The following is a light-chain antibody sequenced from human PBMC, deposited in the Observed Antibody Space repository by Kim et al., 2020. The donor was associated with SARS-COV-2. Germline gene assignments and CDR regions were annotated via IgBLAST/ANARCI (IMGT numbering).Light chain of an antibody. CDR2: DVS. Sequence: GQSITIACTGTSSDVGDYDYVSWYQQHPGKAPKLMIYDVSKRPSGVSNRFSGSKSGNMASLTISGLQAEDEADYYCSSYTSSSTRLFGGGTQLTVL. CDR1: SSDVGDYDY. V-gene: IGLV2-14*03. CDR3: SSYTSSSTRL. J-gene: IGLJ3*02.